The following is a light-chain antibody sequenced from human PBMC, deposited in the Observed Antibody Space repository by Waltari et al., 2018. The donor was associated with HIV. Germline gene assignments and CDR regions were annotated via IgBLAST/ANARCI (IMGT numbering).Light chain of an antibody. CDR3: CSYAGSYNYV. J-gene: IGLJ1*01. V-gene: IGLV2-11*01. Sequence: QSALTQPRSVSGSPGQSVTISCTGTSSDVGGYNYVSWYQQHPGKAPKLMIYDVSKRPSGVPDRFSGSKSDNTASLTISGLQAEDEADYYCCSYAGSYNYVFGTGTKVTVL. CDR1: SSDVGGYNY. CDR2: DVS.